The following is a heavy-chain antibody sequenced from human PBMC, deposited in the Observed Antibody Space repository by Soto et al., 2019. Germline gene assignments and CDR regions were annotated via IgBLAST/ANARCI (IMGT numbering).Heavy chain of an antibody. CDR1: GFTFDDYA. D-gene: IGHD6-13*01. V-gene: IGHV3-9*01. CDR2: ISWNSGSI. Sequence: GGSLRLSCAASGFTFDDYAMHWVRQAPGKGLEWVSGISWNSGSIGYADSAKGRFTISRDNAKNSLYLQMNSLRAEDTALYYCAKGESSIAAGRKFDPWGQGTLVNVSS. J-gene: IGHJ5*02. CDR3: AKGESSIAAGRKFDP.